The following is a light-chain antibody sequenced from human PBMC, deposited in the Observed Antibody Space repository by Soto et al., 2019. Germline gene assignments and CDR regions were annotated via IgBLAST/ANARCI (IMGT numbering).Light chain of an antibody. V-gene: IGLV2-8*01. J-gene: IGLJ3*02. CDR2: EVS. CDR1: SGDVGGYNY. CDR3: STYGGSNNVV. Sequence: QSVLTQPPSASGSPGQSVTISCTGSSGDVGGYNYVSWYQQHPGKVPKLMIYEVSKRPSGVPDRFSGSKSGNTAFLTVSGLQAEDEADYYCSTYGGSNNVVFGGGTKLTVL.